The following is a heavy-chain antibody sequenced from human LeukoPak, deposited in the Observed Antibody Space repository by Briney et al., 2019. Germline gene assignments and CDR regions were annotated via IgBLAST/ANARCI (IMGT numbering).Heavy chain of an antibody. V-gene: IGHV3-48*04. Sequence: GGSLRLSCAASGVRFSDYSMNWVRRAPGKGLEWISYIGISSGNTKYADSVRGRFTISGDSAKRSLYLQMNSLRVEDTAVYYCARDHNYAFDNWGQGTQVTVSS. CDR1: GVRFSDYS. J-gene: IGHJ4*02. CDR3: ARDHNYAFDN. CDR2: IGISSGNT. D-gene: IGHD1-1*01.